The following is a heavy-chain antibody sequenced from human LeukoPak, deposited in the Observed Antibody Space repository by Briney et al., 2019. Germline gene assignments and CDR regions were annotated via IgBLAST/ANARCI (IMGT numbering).Heavy chain of an antibody. D-gene: IGHD4-17*01. CDR2: ISGSGGST. CDR3: ARGDYGDYA. J-gene: IGHJ4*02. V-gene: IGHV3-23*01. CDR1: GFTFSSYA. Sequence: GGSLRLSCAASGFTFSSYAMSWVRQAPGKGLEWVSAISGSGGSTYYADSVKGRFTISRDNAKNSLYLQMNSLRAEDTAVYYCARGDYGDYAWGQGTLVTVSS.